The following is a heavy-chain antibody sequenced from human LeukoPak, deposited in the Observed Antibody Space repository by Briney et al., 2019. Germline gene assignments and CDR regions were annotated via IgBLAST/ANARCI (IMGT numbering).Heavy chain of an antibody. CDR2: TWYDGSNK. Sequence: GRSLGLSCAASGFTFSSYGMHWVRQAPGKGLEWVAVTWYDGSNKFYADSVKGRFTISRDNSKNTLYLQMNSLRAEDTAVYYCARDRAAANLDYWGQGTLVTVSS. J-gene: IGHJ4*02. V-gene: IGHV3-33*01. CDR3: ARDRAAANLDY. D-gene: IGHD6-13*01. CDR1: GFTFSSYG.